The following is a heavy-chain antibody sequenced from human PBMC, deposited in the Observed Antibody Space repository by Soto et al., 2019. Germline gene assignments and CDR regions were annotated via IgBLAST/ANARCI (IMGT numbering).Heavy chain of an antibody. CDR3: AKAVTLVRGINPYSYGLDV. CDR2: ISGGGGST. D-gene: IGHD3-10*01. CDR1: GFPFSSYV. J-gene: IGHJ6*02. V-gene: IGHV3-23*01. Sequence: DVQLLESGGGLVQPGGSLRLSCAVSGFPFSSYVMTWVRQAPGKGLEWVSVISGGGGSTNYAESVKGRSTISRDNAENTLYLQMNSLRAEDTAVYYCAKAVTLVRGINPYSYGLDVWGQGTTVTVSS.